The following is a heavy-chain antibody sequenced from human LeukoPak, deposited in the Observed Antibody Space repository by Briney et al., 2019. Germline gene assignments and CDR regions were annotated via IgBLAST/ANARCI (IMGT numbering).Heavy chain of an antibody. J-gene: IGHJ4*02. V-gene: IGHV1-8*01. D-gene: IGHD6-13*01. CDR3: ARDSSSWSSRTFDY. CDR1: GYTFTSYD. CDR2: MNPNSGNT. Sequence: ASVKVSCKASGYTFTSYDINWVRQATGQGLEWMGWMNPNSGNTGYAQKFQGRVTMTRNTSISTAYMDLSSLRSEDTAVYYCARDSSSWSSRTFDYWGQGTLVTVSS.